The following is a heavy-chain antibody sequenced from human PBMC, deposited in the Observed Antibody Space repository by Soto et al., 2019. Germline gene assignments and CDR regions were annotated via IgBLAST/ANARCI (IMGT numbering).Heavy chain of an antibody. J-gene: IGHJ6*02. CDR3: ARANDLTGLDYYYYYGMDV. CDR2: IYYSGST. V-gene: IGHV4-59*01. Sequence: LSLTCTVSGGSISSYYWSWIRQPPGKGLEWIGYIYYSGSTNYNPSLKSRVTISVDTSKNQFSLKLSSVTAADTAVYYCARANDLTGLDYYYYYGMDVWGQGTTVTVSS. D-gene: IGHD3-9*01. CDR1: GGSISSYY.